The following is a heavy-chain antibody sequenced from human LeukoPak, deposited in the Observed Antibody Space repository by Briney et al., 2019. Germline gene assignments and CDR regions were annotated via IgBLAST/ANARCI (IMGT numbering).Heavy chain of an antibody. CDR1: GFTLSNYW. CDR2: IRQDGSEK. CDR3: ARDRQIAY. J-gene: IGHJ4*02. Sequence: QAGGSLRLSCAASGFTLSNYWSTWGRQAPGQGREWVANIRQDGSEKHYVDSVKGRFTISRDNAKNSLYLQMNSLRAEDMAVYYCARDRQIAYWGQGTLVTVSS. V-gene: IGHV3-7*01.